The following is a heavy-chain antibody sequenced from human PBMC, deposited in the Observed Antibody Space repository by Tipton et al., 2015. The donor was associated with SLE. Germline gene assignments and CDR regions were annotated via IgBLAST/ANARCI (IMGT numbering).Heavy chain of an antibody. Sequence: QSGPEVKKPGSSVKVSCKASGGTFSSYAIGWVRQAPGQGLEWMGGIIPILGIANYAQKFQGRVTITTDESTSTAYMELSSLRSGDTAVYYCAIAVAGPGRYWGQGTLVTVSS. V-gene: IGHV1-69*05. D-gene: IGHD6-19*01. CDR1: GGTFSSYA. CDR3: AIAVAGPGRY. J-gene: IGHJ4*02. CDR2: IIPILGIA.